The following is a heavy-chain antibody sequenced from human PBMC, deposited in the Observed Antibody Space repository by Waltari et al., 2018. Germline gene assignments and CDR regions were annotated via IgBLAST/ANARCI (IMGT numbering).Heavy chain of an antibody. V-gene: IGHV3-72*01. CDR2: KKNKAENYIT. CDR3: ARDTAAALDY. Sequence: EVQLVESGGGLVQPGGSVTLSCAASGFTFTNHYMNWVRQAPGRGLEGSGRKKNKAENYITDYAASVQGRFSVSRDDSRNSLFLQMNSLETEDTAVYYCARDTAAALDYWGQGTLVTVSS. CDR1: GFTFTNHY. J-gene: IGHJ4*02. D-gene: IGHD6-25*01.